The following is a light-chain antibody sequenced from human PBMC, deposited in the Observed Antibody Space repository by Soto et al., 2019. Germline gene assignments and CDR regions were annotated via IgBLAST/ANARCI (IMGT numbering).Light chain of an antibody. J-gene: IGKJ1*01. CDR3: QQYNTYSA. Sequence: EVVMTQSPSTLSVSPGERATLSCGASQSVRSYLAWYQQKPGQAPRLLIHGASTRAPGIPTRFSGSGSGTEFTLAINSLQPDDFATYYCQQYNTYSAFGQGTKVDIK. CDR2: GAS. V-gene: IGKV3-15*01. CDR1: QSVRSY.